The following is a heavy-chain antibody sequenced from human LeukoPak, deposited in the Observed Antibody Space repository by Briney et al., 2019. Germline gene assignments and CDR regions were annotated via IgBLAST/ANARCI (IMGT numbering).Heavy chain of an antibody. D-gene: IGHD3-10*01. CDR2: IYYSGST. CDR3: ARDFMVRGVIYGMDV. Sequence: PSGTLSLTCTVSGDSISSSSYYWGWIRQPPGKELEWIGSIYYSGSTYYNPSLKSRVTISVDTSKNQFSLKLSSVTAADTAVYYCARDFMVRGVIYGMDVWGQGTTVTVSS. V-gene: IGHV4-39*07. CDR1: GDSISSSSYY. J-gene: IGHJ6*02.